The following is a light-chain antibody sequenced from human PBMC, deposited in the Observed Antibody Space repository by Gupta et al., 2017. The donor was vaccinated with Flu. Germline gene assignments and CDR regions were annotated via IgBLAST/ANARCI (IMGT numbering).Light chain of an antibody. CDR1: TSNIGGGYD. J-gene: IGLJ3*02. Sequence: QSEMTQPPSVSGAPGQTVTISCIGSTSNIGGGYDVHWYQQLPGRAPQLLIDCTSNRPSGVPDRFSGSKSGTSASPAITGLQADDEADDYCQSYDSSLTGWVFGGGTMLTVL. CDR3: QSYDSSLTGWV. CDR2: CTS. V-gene: IGLV1-40*01.